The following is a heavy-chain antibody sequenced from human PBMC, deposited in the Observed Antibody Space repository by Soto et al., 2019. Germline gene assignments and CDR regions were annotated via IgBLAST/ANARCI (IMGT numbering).Heavy chain of an antibody. CDR2: IGTAGDT. J-gene: IGHJ3*02. CDR1: GFTFSSYD. D-gene: IGHD2-21*02. CDR3: ARVSCGGDCYDAFDI. V-gene: IGHV3-13*01. Sequence: GGSLRLSCAASGFTFSSYDMHWVRQATGKGLEWVSAIGTAGDTYYPGSVKGRFTISRENAKNSLYLQMNSLRAEDTAVYYCARVSCGGDCYDAFDIWGQGTMVTVSS.